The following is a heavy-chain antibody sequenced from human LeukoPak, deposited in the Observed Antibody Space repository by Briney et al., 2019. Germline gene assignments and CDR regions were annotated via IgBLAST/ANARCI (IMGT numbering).Heavy chain of an antibody. Sequence: GGSLRLSCAASGFTFSSYGMHWVRRAPGKGLEWVAFIRYDGSNKYYADSVKGRFAISRDNSKNTLYLQMNSLRAEDTAVYYCAKEYGDYGGTNYFDYWGQGTLVTVSS. D-gene: IGHD4-17*01. V-gene: IGHV3-30*02. J-gene: IGHJ4*02. CDR2: IRYDGSNK. CDR3: AKEYGDYGGTNYFDY. CDR1: GFTFSSYG.